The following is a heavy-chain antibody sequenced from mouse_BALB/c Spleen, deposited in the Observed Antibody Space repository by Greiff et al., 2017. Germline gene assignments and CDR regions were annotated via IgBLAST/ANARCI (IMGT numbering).Heavy chain of an antibody. CDR1: GYNFTSYW. CDR2: IYPGSGST. V-gene: IGHV1-55*01. CDR3: ARSGPYYGPWFAY. Sequence: QVQLQQSGAELVKPGTSVKLSCKASGYNFTSYWINWVKLRPGQGLEWIGDIYPGSGSTNYNEKFKSKATLTVDTSSSTAYMQLSSLASEDSALYYCARSGPYYGPWFAYWGQGTLVTVSA. J-gene: IGHJ3*01. D-gene: IGHD1-1*01.